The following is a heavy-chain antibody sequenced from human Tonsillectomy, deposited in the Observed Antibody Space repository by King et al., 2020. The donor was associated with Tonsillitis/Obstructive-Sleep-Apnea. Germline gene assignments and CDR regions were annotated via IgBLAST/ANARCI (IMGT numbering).Heavy chain of an antibody. CDR3: ARESAYGPGGVCPSGAFAS. J-gene: IGHJ3*02. CDR1: GGSFRSYY. CDR2: IQNRGTT. D-gene: IGHD2-8*02. V-gene: IGHV4-59*01. Sequence: VQLQESGPGLVKPSETLSLTCTVSGGSFRSYYWDWIRRTPGKGLEWIGSIQNRGTTNYSPSLTTRVTLSIDTPKNQFSLKLNSVSAADTAVYYCARESAYGPGGVCPSGAFASWGRGTVVSVSS.